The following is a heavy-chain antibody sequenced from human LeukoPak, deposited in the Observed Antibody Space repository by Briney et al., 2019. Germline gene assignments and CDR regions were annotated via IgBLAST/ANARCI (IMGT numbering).Heavy chain of an antibody. Sequence: ASVKVSCKASGYTFTSYYMHWVRQAPGKGLEWMGGFDPEDGETIYAQKFQGRVTMTEDTSTDTAYMELSSLRSEDTAVYYCATAGDSSGGSEYWGQGTLVTVSS. CDR3: ATAGDSSGGSEY. CDR1: GYTFTSYY. J-gene: IGHJ4*02. D-gene: IGHD3-22*01. V-gene: IGHV1-24*01. CDR2: FDPEDGET.